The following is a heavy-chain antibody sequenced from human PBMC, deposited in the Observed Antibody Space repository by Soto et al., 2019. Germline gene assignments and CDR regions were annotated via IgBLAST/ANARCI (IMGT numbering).Heavy chain of an antibody. V-gene: IGHV1-58*01. CDR2: IVVGSGKT. J-gene: IGHJ6*02. D-gene: IGHD6-19*01. Sequence: SVKVSCKASGFTFTSSAVQWVRQARGQRLEWIGWIVVGSGKTNYAQKFQERVTITRDKSTSTAYMELSSLRSEDTAVYYCARESRQQWLINSWTYYYGMDVWGQGTTVTVSS. CDR1: GFTFTSSA. CDR3: ARESRQQWLINSWTYYYGMDV.